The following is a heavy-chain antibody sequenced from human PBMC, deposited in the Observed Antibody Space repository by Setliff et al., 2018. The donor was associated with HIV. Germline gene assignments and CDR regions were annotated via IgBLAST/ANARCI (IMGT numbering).Heavy chain of an antibody. J-gene: IGHJ4*02. CDR2: FMYTDIHYVNYLN. D-gene: IGHD6-19*01. V-gene: IGHV4-30-4*01. CDR3: ARARSDWYNVRPYYFDL. Sequence: SETLSLTCAVSGASFVCDNHWSWIRQTPERGLEWIAYFMYTDIHYVNYLNYRNPSLASRLSISVDKSKNQFSLTLSYVTAADTAVYYCARARSDWYNVRPYYFDLWGQGTPVTVSS. CDR1: GASFVCDNH.